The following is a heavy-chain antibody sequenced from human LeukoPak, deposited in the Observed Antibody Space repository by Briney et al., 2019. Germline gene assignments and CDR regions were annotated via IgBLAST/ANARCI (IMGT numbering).Heavy chain of an antibody. CDR1: GGSFSGYY. CDR3: ARAGATNLNDY. CDR2: INHSGST. V-gene: IGHV4-34*01. J-gene: IGHJ4*02. Sequence: SETLSLTCAVYGGSFSGYYWSWIRQPPGKGLEWIGEINHSGSTNYNPSLKSRVTISVDTSKNQFSLKLSSVTAADTAVYYCARAGATNLNDYWGQGTLVTVSS. D-gene: IGHD5-24*01.